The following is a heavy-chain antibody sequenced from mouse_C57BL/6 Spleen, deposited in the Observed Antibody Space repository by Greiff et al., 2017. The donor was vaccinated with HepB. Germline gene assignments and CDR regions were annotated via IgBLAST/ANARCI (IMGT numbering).Heavy chain of an antibody. V-gene: IGHV1-76*01. CDR2: IYPGSGNT. CDR1: GYTFTDYY. Sequence: QVQLKESGAELVRPGASVKLSCKASGYTFTDYYINWVKQRPGQGLEWIARIYPGSGNTYYNEKFKGKATLTAEKSSSTAYMQLSSLTSEDSAVYFCARSGYDGYYLDYWGQGTTLTVSS. D-gene: IGHD2-3*01. J-gene: IGHJ2*01. CDR3: ARSGYDGYYLDY.